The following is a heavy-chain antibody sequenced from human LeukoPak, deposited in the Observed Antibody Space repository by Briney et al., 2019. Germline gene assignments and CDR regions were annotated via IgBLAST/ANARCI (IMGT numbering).Heavy chain of an antibody. CDR2: FDPEDGET. CDR3: ATRISKGRYYYYMDV. J-gene: IGHJ6*03. CDR1: GYTLTELS. Sequence: ASVKVSCKVSGYTLTELSMHWVRQAPGKGLEWMGGFDPEDGETIYAQKFQGRVTMTEDTSTETAYMELSSLRSEDTAVYYCATRISKGRYYYYMDVWGKGTTVTASS. D-gene: IGHD3-3*01. V-gene: IGHV1-24*01.